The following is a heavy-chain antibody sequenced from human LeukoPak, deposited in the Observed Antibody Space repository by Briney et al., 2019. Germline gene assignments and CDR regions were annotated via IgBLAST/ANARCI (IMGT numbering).Heavy chain of an antibody. CDR3: AKDMSSMVRGVIEDAFDI. V-gene: IGHV3-23*01. D-gene: IGHD3-10*01. Sequence: GGSLTLSCAPSGFTFSSDTMSCVPPAPGKGREWVSAVSGSGGSTYYADPVKGRFTISRDNSKNTVYPQMNSLRAEDTAVYYCAKDMSSMVRGVIEDAFDIWGQGTMVTVSS. J-gene: IGHJ3*02. CDR2: VSGSGGST. CDR1: GFTFSSDT.